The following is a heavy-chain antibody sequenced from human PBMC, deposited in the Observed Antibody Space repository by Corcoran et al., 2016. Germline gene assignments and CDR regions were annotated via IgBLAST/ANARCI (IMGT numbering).Heavy chain of an antibody. J-gene: IGHJ4*02. V-gene: IGHV5-51*01. Sequence: EVQLMQSGAGVKKPGESLKISCTASGYSFNTFWIGWVRRVPGKGLEWMGLIYPADSETRYSPSFQGQVTISADKSITTAYLQWSSLKASDTAMYYCVRLFGYWPYPGFDYWGQGTLVTVSS. CDR3: VRLFGYWPYPGFDY. CDR2: IYPADSET. CDR1: GYSFNTFW. D-gene: IGHD3-16*01.